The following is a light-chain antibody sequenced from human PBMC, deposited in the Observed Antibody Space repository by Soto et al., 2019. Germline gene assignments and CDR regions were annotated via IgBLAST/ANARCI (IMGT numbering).Light chain of an antibody. J-gene: IGKJ1*01. Sequence: EIVLTQSPGTLSLSPGERATLSCRASQSVSSSYLAWYQQKPGQAPRLLIYGASSRATGIPDRFSGTGSGTDFTLTISRLEPEDFAVYDCQHYGTSPPGGTFGQGTKVDIK. CDR1: QSVSSSY. CDR2: GAS. V-gene: IGKV3-20*01. CDR3: QHYGTSPPGGT.